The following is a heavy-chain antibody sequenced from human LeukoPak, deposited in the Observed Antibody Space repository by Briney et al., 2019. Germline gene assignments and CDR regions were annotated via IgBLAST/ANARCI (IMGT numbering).Heavy chain of an antibody. CDR1: GASVSNYY. Sequence: PGALSLTCRVSGASVSNYYWSSIPQSPRKGLEWVGLLHYSGSTNYNPSLNSRVTTSIDTSMNQLSLTLVSVTAADTAVYFCARHHDGGPKLRLDFWGLGVLVTVSS. J-gene: IGHJ4*02. CDR3: ARHHDGGPKLRLDF. CDR2: LHYSGST. V-gene: IGHV4-59*08. D-gene: IGHD2-15*01.